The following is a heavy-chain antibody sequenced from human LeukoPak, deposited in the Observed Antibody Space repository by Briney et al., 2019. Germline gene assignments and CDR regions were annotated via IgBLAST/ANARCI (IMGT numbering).Heavy chain of an antibody. J-gene: IGHJ4*02. Sequence: SETLSLTCTVSGGSISSSSYYWGWIRQPPGKGLEWIGNIYYSGSTYYNPSLKSRVTISVDTSKNQFSLKLSSVTAADTAVYYCARRHDYYDSSGYYLSYFDYWGQGTLVTVSS. D-gene: IGHD3-22*01. CDR2: IYYSGST. CDR1: GGSISSSSYY. V-gene: IGHV4-39*01. CDR3: ARRHDYYDSSGYYLSYFDY.